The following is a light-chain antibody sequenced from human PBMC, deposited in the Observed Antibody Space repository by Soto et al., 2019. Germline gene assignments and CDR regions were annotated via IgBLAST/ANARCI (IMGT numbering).Light chain of an antibody. CDR3: HQSYRTPRT. CDR1: QSISNY. Sequence: DIQKTQSPSSLSASVGDRVTITCRASQSISNYLKWYQQKPGKAPNLLIYAASSLQSGVPSRFSGSRSATDFTPTISSLRPEDFASYYCHQSYRTPRTFGQGTKVEIK. CDR2: AAS. V-gene: IGKV1-39*01. J-gene: IGKJ1*01.